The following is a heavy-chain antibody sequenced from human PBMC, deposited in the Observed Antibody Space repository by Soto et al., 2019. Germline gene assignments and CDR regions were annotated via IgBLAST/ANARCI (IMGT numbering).Heavy chain of an antibody. CDR2: IYSGGST. D-gene: IGHD3-10*01. CDR3: ARGPVLLWFGGDYYGMDV. V-gene: IGHV3-53*01. J-gene: IGHJ6*02. CDR1: GFTVSSNY. Sequence: GGSLRLSCAASGFTVSSNYMSWVRQAPGKGLEWVSVIYSGGSTYYADSVKGRFTISRDNSKNTLYLQMNSLRAEDTAVYYCARGPVLLWFGGDYYGMDVWGQGTTVTVSS.